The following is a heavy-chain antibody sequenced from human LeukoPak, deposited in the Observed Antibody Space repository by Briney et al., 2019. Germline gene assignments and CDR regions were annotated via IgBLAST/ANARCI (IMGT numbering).Heavy chain of an antibody. CDR3: ARGPDYGARTDFLDH. CDR1: GFIFNRHW. J-gene: IGHJ4*02. Sequence: GGSLRLSCAASGFIFNRHWMNWVRQAPGKGLEWVANINQGGGERNYVDSVKGRFTISRDDAKNSLYLQLNSLRVEDTAIYYCARGPDYGARTDFLDHWGQGALVTVSS. D-gene: IGHD4-17*01. CDR2: INQGGGER. V-gene: IGHV3-7*03.